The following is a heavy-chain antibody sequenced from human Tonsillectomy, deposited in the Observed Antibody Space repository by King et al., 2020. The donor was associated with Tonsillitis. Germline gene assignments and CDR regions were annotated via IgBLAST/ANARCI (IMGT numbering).Heavy chain of an antibody. D-gene: IGHD7-27*01. CDR3: AKAATGGLPFDY. V-gene: IGHV3-23*03. CDR2: IYSGGSST. J-gene: IGHJ4*02. Sequence: VQLVESGGGLVQPGGSLRLSCAASGFTFSNYGMSWVRQAPGKGLEWVSVIYSGGSSTYYADSVKGRFTISRDNSKNTLYLQMNGLRAEDTAVYYCAKAATGGLPFDYWGQGTLVTVSS. CDR1: GFTFSNYG.